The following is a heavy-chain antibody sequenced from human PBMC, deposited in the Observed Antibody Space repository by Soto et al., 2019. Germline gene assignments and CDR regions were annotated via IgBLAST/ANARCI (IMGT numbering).Heavy chain of an antibody. D-gene: IGHD3-10*01. CDR1: GRTFSSLS. Sequence: GASVKVSCKASGRTFSSLSINWVRQAPGQGLEWMGGVIPIAGSSNYAPRFQGRVTITADESTRTVIMELSSLRSEDTAAYYCARETTTMGRGITITGSGGAFDIWGPGTMVTVSS. J-gene: IGHJ3*02. CDR2: VIPIAGSS. V-gene: IGHV1-69*13. CDR3: ARETTTMGRGITITGSGGAFDI.